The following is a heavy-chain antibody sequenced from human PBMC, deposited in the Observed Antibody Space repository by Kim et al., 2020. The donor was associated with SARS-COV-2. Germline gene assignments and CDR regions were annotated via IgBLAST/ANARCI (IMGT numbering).Heavy chain of an antibody. CDR3: AKSASSELQHLWFGESYYYYGMDV. Sequence: GGSLRLSCAASGFTFSSYAMSWVRQAPGKGLEWVSAISGSGGSTYYADSVKGRFTISRDNSKNTLYLQMNSLRAEDTAVYYCAKSASSELQHLWFGESYYYYGMDVWGQGTTVTVSS. V-gene: IGHV3-23*01. D-gene: IGHD3-10*01. CDR2: ISGSGGST. CDR1: GFTFSSYA. J-gene: IGHJ6*02.